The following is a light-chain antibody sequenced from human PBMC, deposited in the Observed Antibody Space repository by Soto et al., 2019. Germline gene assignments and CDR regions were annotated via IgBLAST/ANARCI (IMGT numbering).Light chain of an antibody. CDR2: DAS. V-gene: IGKV3D-15*01. CDR1: QSVSSN. Sequence: ETVMTQSPATLSVSPGDRATLSCSASQSVSSNLAWYQQKPGQAPRLLIYDASTRSTGIPPRFSGSASGTEFTLTISSLLSEDFAVDYCKQYNNWPLTFGGGTQVEMK. CDR3: KQYNNWPLT. J-gene: IGKJ4*01.